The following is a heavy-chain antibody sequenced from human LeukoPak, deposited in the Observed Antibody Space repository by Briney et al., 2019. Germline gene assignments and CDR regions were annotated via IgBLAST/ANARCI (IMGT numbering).Heavy chain of an antibody. CDR3: ATLRSGSTSNAFDI. Sequence: SETLSLTCAVYGGSFSGYYWSWIRQPPGKGLEWIGEIIHSGSTDYNPSLKSRVTISVDTSKNQFSLKLRSVTAADTSVYYCATLRSGSTSNAFDIWGQGTMVTVSS. D-gene: IGHD3-22*01. J-gene: IGHJ3*02. CDR2: IIHSGST. V-gene: IGHV4-34*12. CDR1: GGSFSGYY.